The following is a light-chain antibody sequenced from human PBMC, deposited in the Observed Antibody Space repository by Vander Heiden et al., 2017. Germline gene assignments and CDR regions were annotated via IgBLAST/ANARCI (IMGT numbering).Light chain of an antibody. Sequence: DIVLTQSPASLAVSLGERATINCKSSQSVLSSSNNKNYLAWYQQKPGQPLKLLISWASTRESGVPDRFSGSGSGTDFTLTISSLQAEDVAVYSCQQYHSSPLTFGGGTKVEIK. CDR1: QSVLSSSNNKNY. CDR2: WAS. CDR3: QQYHSSPLT. V-gene: IGKV4-1*01. J-gene: IGKJ4*01.